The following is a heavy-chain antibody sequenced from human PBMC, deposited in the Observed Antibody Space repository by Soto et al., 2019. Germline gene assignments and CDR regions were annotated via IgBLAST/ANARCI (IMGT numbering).Heavy chain of an antibody. CDR2: INAGNGNT. D-gene: IGHD3-10*01. CDR1: GYTFTSYA. V-gene: IGHV1-3*01. CDR3: ARDSVTDYYYYYGMDV. Sequence: ASVKVSCKASGYTFTSYAMHWVRQAPGQRLEWMGWINAGNGNTKYSQKFQGRVTITRDTSASTAYMELSSLRSEDTAVYYCARDSVTDYYYYYGMDVWGQGTTVTV. J-gene: IGHJ6*02.